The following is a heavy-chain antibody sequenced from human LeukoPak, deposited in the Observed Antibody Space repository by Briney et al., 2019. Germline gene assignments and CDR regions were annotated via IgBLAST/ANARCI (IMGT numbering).Heavy chain of an antibody. CDR2: ISDIGSI. D-gene: IGHD2-8*02. CDR1: GGSLSGYY. CDR3: AGHHPRNTVDF. V-gene: IGHV4-59*08. Sequence: PSETLSLTCTVSGGSLSGYYWSWIRQPPGKGLEWIAYISDIGSINYNPSLKSRVTISLDTSKNQFSLKLSSVTAADTAVYYCAGHHPRNTVDFWGQGTLVTVSS. J-gene: IGHJ4*02.